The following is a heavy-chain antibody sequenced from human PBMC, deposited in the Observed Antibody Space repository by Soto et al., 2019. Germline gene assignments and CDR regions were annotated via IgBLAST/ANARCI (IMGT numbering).Heavy chain of an antibody. J-gene: IGHJ4*02. CDR3: ARGIGRVVRGVIYYYFDY. D-gene: IGHD3-10*01. Sequence: GGSLRLSCAASGFTFSSYDMHWVRQATGKGLEWVSAIGTAGDTYYPGSVKGRFTISRENAKNSLYLQMNSLRAGDTAVYYCARGIGRVVRGVIYYYFDYWGQGTLVTVSS. CDR2: IGTAGDT. V-gene: IGHV3-13*01. CDR1: GFTFSSYD.